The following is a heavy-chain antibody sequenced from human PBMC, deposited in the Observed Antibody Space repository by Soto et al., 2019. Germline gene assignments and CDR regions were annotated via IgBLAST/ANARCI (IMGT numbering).Heavy chain of an antibody. CDR1: GFTFSSYA. J-gene: IGHJ5*02. Sequence: QVQLVESGGGVVQPGRSLRLSCAASGFTFSSYAMHWVRQAPGKGLEWVAVISYDGSNKYYADSVKGRFTISRDNSKNTLYLQMNSLRAEDTAVYYCARGAGLDPWCQGSLVTVSS. CDR3: ARGAGLDP. CDR2: ISYDGSNK. V-gene: IGHV3-30-3*01.